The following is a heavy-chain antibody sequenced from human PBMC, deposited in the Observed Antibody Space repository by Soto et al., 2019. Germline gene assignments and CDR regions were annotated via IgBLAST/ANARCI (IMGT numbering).Heavy chain of an antibody. CDR3: AKDRHYDSSGYYSILDY. Sequence: EVQLVGSGGGLVQPGRSLRLSCAASGFTFDDYAMHWVRQAPGKGLEWVSGISWNSGSIGYADSVKGRFTISRDNAKNSLYLQMNSLRAEDTALYYCAKDRHYDSSGYYSILDYWGQGTLVTVSS. J-gene: IGHJ4*02. V-gene: IGHV3-9*01. D-gene: IGHD3-22*01. CDR1: GFTFDDYA. CDR2: ISWNSGSI.